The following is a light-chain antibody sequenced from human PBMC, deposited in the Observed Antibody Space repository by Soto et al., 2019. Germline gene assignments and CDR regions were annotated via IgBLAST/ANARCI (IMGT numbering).Light chain of an antibody. CDR3: CSFAGL. J-gene: IGLJ2*01. V-gene: IGLV2-11*01. CDR2: DVT. CDR1: SSDVGCYNY. Sequence: QSALTQPRSVSGSPGQSVAISCAGTSSDVGCYNYVSWYQQYPGKAPKLIIYDVTKRPSGVPDRFSGSKSGNTASLTISGLQAEDEADYYCCSFAGLFGGGTKVTVL.